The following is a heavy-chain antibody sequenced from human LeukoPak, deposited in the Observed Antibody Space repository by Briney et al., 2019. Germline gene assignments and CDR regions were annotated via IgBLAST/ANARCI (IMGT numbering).Heavy chain of an antibody. J-gene: IGHJ4*02. Sequence: KPSETPSLTCTVSGGSISSSSYYWGWIRQPPGKGVEWIGSIYYSGSTYYNPSLKSRVTISVDTSKNQFSLKLSSVTAADTAVYYCARHGRDGDYVAYWGQGTLVTVSS. CDR3: ARHGRDGDYVAY. V-gene: IGHV4-39*01. CDR2: IYYSGST. CDR1: GGSISSSSYY. D-gene: IGHD4-17*01.